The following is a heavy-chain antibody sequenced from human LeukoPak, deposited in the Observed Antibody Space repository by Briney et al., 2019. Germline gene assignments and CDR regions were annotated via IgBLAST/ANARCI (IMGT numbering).Heavy chain of an antibody. CDR2: FDPEDGET. Sequence: ASVKASCKVSGYTLTELSMHWVRQAPGKGLEWMGGFDPEDGETIYAQKFQGRVTMTEDTSTDTAYMELSSLRSEDTAVYYCATVEFLRLDSSGYYPFDYWGQGTLVTVSS. CDR1: GYTLTELS. J-gene: IGHJ4*02. V-gene: IGHV1-24*01. D-gene: IGHD3-22*01. CDR3: ATVEFLRLDSSGYYPFDY.